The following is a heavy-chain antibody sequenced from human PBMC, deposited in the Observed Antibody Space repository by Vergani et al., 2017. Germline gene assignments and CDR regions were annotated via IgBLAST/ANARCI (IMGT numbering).Heavy chain of an antibody. D-gene: IGHD2-2*01. CDR3: ARDKYCSSTSCFHGWFDP. CDR2: IWYDGSNK. Sequence: QVQLVESGGGVVQPGRSLRLSCAASGFTFSSYGMHWVRQAPGKGLEWEAVIWYDGSNKYYGDSVKGRFTISRDSSKNTLYLQMNSLRAEDTAVYYCARDKYCSSTSCFHGWFDPWGQGTLVTVSS. J-gene: IGHJ5*02. V-gene: IGHV3-33*01. CDR1: GFTFSSYG.